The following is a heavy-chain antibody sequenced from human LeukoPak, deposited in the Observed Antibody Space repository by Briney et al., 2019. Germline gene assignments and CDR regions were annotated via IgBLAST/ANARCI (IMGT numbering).Heavy chain of an antibody. Sequence: SETLSLTGAVYGGSFSCYYWSWIRQPPGKGLEWIVEINHSRSTNYNPSPKSRFTISVDTSKNQFSLKLSSVTAADTAVYYCARGELGSSWYYLAYWGQGTLVTVSS. D-gene: IGHD6-13*01. V-gene: IGHV4-34*01. CDR3: ARGELGSSWYYLAY. J-gene: IGHJ4*02. CDR1: GGSFSCYY. CDR2: INHSRST.